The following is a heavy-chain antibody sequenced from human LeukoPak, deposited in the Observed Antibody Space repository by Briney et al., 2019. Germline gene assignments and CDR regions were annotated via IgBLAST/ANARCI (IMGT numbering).Heavy chain of an antibody. CDR2: IYPGDADT. Sequence: GESLKISCKGSGYSFATYFIGWVRQTPGKGLEWMGMIYPGDADTRYSPSFQGQVTISADKSINTAYLQWSSLKASDTAIYFCARLGLMRYCSGGNCHPDYWGQETLVTVSS. CDR3: ARLGLMRYCSGGNCHPDY. D-gene: IGHD2-15*01. CDR1: GYSFATYF. V-gene: IGHV5-51*01. J-gene: IGHJ4*02.